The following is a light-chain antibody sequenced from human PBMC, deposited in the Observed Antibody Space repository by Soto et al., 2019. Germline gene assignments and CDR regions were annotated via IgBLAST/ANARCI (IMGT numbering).Light chain of an antibody. J-gene: IGLJ1*01. Sequence: QSGLTQPPSASGSPGQSVAISCTGTSSDVGGYNYVSWYQQHPGKAPKLMIYEVNKRPSGVPDRFSGSKSGNTASLTVSGLQAEDEAEYYCSSYAGSSNVFGTGTKVTVL. V-gene: IGLV2-8*01. CDR3: SSYAGSSNV. CDR2: EVN. CDR1: SSDVGGYNY.